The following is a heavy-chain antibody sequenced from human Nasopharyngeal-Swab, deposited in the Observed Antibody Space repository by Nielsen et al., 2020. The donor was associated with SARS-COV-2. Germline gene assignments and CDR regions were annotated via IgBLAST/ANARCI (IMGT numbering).Heavy chain of an antibody. J-gene: IGHJ4*02. Sequence: SETLSLTCAVSGRSISGSDWWSWVRQPPGKGLEWIGETSPDGGTNYNPSLKGRVIVSVDRSKNLFSLSLTSVTAADTAVYYCASSSSEKRGHDSWGQGTLVTVSS. V-gene: IGHV4-4*02. CDR2: TSPDGGT. D-gene: IGHD6-6*01. CDR3: ASSSSEKRGHDS. CDR1: GRSISGSDW.